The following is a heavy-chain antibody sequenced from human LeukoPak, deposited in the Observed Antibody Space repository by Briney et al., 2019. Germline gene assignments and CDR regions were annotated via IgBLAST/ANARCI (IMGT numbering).Heavy chain of an antibody. D-gene: IGHD6-13*01. J-gene: IGHJ6*03. CDR3: ARVGRGALIAAQSIYYYYMDV. Sequence: GASVKVSCKASGYTFTSYGISWVRQAPGQGLEWMGWISAYNGNTNYAQKLQGRVTMTTDTSTSTAYMELRSLRSDDTAVYYCARVGRGALIAAQSIYYYYMDVWGKGTTVTVSS. CDR2: ISAYNGNT. V-gene: IGHV1-18*01. CDR1: GYTFTSYG.